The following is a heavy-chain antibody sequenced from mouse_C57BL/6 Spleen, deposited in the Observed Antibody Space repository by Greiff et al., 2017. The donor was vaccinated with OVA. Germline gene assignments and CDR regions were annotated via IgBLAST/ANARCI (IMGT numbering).Heavy chain of an antibody. CDR3: ARSWDGNYYAMDY. J-gene: IGHJ4*01. CDR2: IYPGDGDT. V-gene: IGHV1-82*01. CDR1: GYAFSSSW. D-gene: IGHD4-1*01. Sequence: VQLQQSGPELVKPGASVKISCKASGYAFSSSWMNWVKQRPGKGLEWIGRIYPGDGDTNYNGKFKGKATLTADKSSSTAYMQLSSLTSEDSAVYFCARSWDGNYYAMDYWGQGTSVTVSS.